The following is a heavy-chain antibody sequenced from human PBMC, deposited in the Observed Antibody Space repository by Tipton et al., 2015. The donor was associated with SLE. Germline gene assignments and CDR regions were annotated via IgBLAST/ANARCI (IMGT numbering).Heavy chain of an antibody. J-gene: IGHJ3*02. Sequence: SLRLSCAASGFTVSSNYMSWVRQAPGKGLEWVSYISSSGSTIYYADSVKGRFTISRDNAKNSLYLQMNSLRAEDTAVYYCARQWLSAFDIWGQGTMVTVSS. CDR3: ARQWLSAFDI. CDR2: ISSSGSTI. D-gene: IGHD3-22*01. V-gene: IGHV3-11*04. CDR1: GFTVSSNY.